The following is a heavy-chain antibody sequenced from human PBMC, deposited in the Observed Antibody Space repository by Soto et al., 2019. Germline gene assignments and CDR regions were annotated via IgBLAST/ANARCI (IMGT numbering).Heavy chain of an antibody. D-gene: IGHD3-22*01. Sequence: SETLSLTCAVSGGSISSGGYSWSWIRQPPGKGLEWIGYIYHSGSTYYNPSLKSRVTISVDRSKNQFSLKLNSVTAADTAVYYCARTYDDSGPNSGGYGFDIWGQGTMVTVSS. V-gene: IGHV4-30-2*02. CDR2: IYHSGST. CDR3: ARTYDDSGPNSGGYGFDI. CDR1: GGSISSGGYS. J-gene: IGHJ3*02.